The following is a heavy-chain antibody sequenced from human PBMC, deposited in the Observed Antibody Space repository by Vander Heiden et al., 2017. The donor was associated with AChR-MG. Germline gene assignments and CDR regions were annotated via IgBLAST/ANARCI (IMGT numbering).Heavy chain of an antibody. CDR3: ARSAACCVGVCYPYYFDY. Sequence: QLQLQESGSGLVTPSQTLSLTCAVSGGSISSGGYPRSWTRQPPGKCLEWIGYIYHSGSTYYHPSLKSRVTISVDRSKNQFSLKLSSVTAAETAVYYCARSAACCVGVCYPYYFDYWGQGTLVTVSS. CDR1: GGSISSGGYP. J-gene: IGHJ4*02. V-gene: IGHV4-30-2*01. D-gene: IGHD2-21*02. CDR2: IYHSGST.